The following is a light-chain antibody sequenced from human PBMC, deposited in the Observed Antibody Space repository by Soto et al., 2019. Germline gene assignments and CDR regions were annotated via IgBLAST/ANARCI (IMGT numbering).Light chain of an antibody. CDR3: ASYASTTTLGV. V-gene: IGLV2-14*01. J-gene: IGLJ1*01. Sequence: QSAPTQPASVSGSPGQSITISCTGTRSDVGGYNYVSWYQQHPGKAPKLTIYDVTNRPSGVSNRFSGSKSGNTASLTISGLQAEDEADYYCASYASTTTLGVLGTGTKLTVL. CDR1: RSDVGGYNY. CDR2: DVT.